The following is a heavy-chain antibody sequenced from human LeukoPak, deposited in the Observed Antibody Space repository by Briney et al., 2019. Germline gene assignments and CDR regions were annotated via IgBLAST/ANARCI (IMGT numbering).Heavy chain of an antibody. Sequence: ASVKVSCKASGYTFTSYYMHWVRQAPGQGLEWMGITNPSGGSTSYAQKFQGRVTMTRDTSTSTVYMELSSLRSEDTAVYYCARRGIAVAGLDYWGQGTLVTVSS. CDR1: GYTFTSYY. J-gene: IGHJ4*02. V-gene: IGHV1-46*01. D-gene: IGHD6-19*01. CDR3: ARRGIAVAGLDY. CDR2: TNPSGGST.